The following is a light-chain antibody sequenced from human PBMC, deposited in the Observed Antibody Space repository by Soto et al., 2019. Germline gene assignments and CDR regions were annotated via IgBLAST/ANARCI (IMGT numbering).Light chain of an antibody. V-gene: IGKV4-1*01. J-gene: IGKJ2*01. CDR1: QSVLYSSNNKNY. Sequence: DIVMTQSPESLAVSLGERATINCKSSQSVLYSSNNKNYLAWYQQRPGQPPKLLIYWASTRESGVPDRFSGSGSGTDFTLTITSLQAEDVAVYYCQQYYSTPRTFGQGTKLEI. CDR3: QQYYSTPRT. CDR2: WAS.